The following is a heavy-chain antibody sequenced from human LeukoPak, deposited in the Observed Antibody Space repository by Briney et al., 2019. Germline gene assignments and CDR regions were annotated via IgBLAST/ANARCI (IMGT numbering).Heavy chain of an antibody. CDR1: GGTFSSYA. V-gene: IGHV1-69*04. CDR2: IIPILGIA. CDR3: ARGQEVLRFLEWSTATDYGMDV. D-gene: IGHD3-3*01. J-gene: IGHJ6*02. Sequence: SVKVSCKASGGTFSSYAISWVRQAPGQGLGWMGRIIPILGIANYAQKFQGRVTITADKSTSTAYMELSSLRSEDTAVYYCARGQEVLRFLEWSTATDYGMDVWGQGTTVTVSS.